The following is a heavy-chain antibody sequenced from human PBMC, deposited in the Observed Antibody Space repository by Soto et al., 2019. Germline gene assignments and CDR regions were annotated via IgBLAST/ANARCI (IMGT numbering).Heavy chain of an antibody. V-gene: IGHV6-1*01. Sequence: QVQLQQSGPGLVKPSQTLSLTCAISGDSVSSNSAVWNWIRQSPSRGLEWLGRTYYRSIWQTEYAVSVKTPMPIKPAASKIQFSLQLNSVTPEDTGMYYCARLVGNSWLDHRGQGKLVTVSS. CDR1: GDSVSSNSAV. D-gene: IGHD6-6*01. CDR3: ARLVGNSWLDH. J-gene: IGHJ5*02. CDR2: TYYRSIWQT.